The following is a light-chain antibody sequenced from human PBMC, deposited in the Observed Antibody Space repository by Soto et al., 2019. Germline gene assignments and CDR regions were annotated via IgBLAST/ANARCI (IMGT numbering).Light chain of an antibody. CDR3: CSSAYSTAFV. CDR1: SRDGGRFNF. V-gene: IGLV2-23*02. J-gene: IGLJ1*01. CDR2: DVI. Sequence: QSVLTQPASVSGSPGQTITISRTGSSRDGGRFNFVSWYQQHPGKAPKLLIYDVIKRPSAVSSRFSASNSGNPATLTISGLQAEYEADYYCCSSAYSTAFVVGTGTNLTVL.